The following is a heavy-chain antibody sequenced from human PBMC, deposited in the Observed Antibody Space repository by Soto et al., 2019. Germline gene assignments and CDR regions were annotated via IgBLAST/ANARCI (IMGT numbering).Heavy chain of an antibody. CDR2: IYYSGST. J-gene: IGHJ1*01. D-gene: IGHD4-17*01. Sequence: SETLSLTCTVSGGSISSYYWSWIRQPPGKGLEWIGYIYYSGSTNYNPSLKSRVTISVDTSKNQFSLKLSSVTAADTAVYYCARSDYGDYAEYFQHWGQGTLVTVSS. CDR3: ARSDYGDYAEYFQH. V-gene: IGHV4-59*08. CDR1: GGSISSYY.